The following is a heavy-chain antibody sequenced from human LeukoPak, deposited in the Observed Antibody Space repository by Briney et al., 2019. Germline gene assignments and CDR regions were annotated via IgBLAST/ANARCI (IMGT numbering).Heavy chain of an antibody. CDR1: GYSFTSYW. CDR2: IYPGDSDT. V-gene: IGHV5-51*01. CDR3: AREHTYYYGSGSYYTPPFDY. D-gene: IGHD3-10*01. J-gene: IGHJ4*02. Sequence: GESLKISCKGSGYSFTSYWIGWVRQMPGKGLEWMGIIYPGDSDTRYSPSFQGQVTISADKSISTAYLQWSSLKASDTAMYYCAREHTYYYGSGSYYTPPFDYWGQGTLVTVSS.